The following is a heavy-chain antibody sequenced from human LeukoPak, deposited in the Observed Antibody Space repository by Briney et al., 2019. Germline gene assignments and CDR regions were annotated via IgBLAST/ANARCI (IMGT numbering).Heavy chain of an antibody. D-gene: IGHD6-19*01. CDR2: IYPGDSDI. CDR1: GYRFTSYW. V-gene: IGHV5-51*01. J-gene: IGHJ4*02. Sequence: GESLKISCKGSGYRFTSYWIGWVRQMPGKGLEWMGIIYPGDSDIRYSPSFLGQVTISADGSISTAYLQWSSLKASDTAIYYCARGGEGSGWPFDYWGQGTLVTVSA. CDR3: ARGGEGSGWPFDY.